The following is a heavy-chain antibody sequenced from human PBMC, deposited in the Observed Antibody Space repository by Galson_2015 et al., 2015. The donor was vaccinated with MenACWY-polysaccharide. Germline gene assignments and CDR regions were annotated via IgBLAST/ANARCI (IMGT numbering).Heavy chain of an antibody. V-gene: IGHV1-2*02. Sequence: SVKVSCKASGYTLTGYYIHWVRQAPGQGLEWMGWINPKTGSTSYAQRFQGRVTMTRDTSLNTAYMELRSLTSGDTAFYYCARDPYGSGSYYDPGTHGMDVWGQGTTVTVSS. CDR2: INPKTGST. CDR1: GYTLTGYY. CDR3: ARDPYGSGSYYDPGTHGMDV. D-gene: IGHD3-10*01. J-gene: IGHJ6*02.